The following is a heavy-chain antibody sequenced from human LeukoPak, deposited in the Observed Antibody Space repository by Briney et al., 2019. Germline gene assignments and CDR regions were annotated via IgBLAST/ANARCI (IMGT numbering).Heavy chain of an antibody. CDR3: ARYVTAMGHFDY. D-gene: IGHD5-18*01. V-gene: IGHV4-39*07. CDR1: GGSISSSSFY. Sequence: SETLSLTCAVSGGSISSSSFYWGWIRQPPGKGLEWIGHIFYSGITYYNPSLKSRVTMSVDTSKNQFSLKLNSVTAADTAVYFCARYVTAMGHFDYWGQGTLVTVSS. J-gene: IGHJ4*02. CDR2: IFYSGIT.